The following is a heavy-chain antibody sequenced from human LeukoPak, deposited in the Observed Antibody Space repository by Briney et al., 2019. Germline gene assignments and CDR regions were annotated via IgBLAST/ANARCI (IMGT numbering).Heavy chain of an antibody. J-gene: IGHJ3*02. Sequence: GASVKVSCKASGYTFTFYDIHWVRQAPGQGLEWMGWMNPNSGNTGYAQKFQGRVTSTRNTSTGTAYMELSSLRSDDTAVYYCARGMRDAFDIWGQGTMVTVSS. V-gene: IGHV1-8*03. CDR3: ARGMRDAFDI. CDR2: MNPNSGNT. CDR1: GYTFTFYD.